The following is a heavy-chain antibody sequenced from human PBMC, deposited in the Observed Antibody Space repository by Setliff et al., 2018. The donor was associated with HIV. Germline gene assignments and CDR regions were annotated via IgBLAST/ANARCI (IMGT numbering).Heavy chain of an antibody. D-gene: IGHD3-3*01. J-gene: IGHJ4*02. CDR3: ARDGFWSGYIDY. CDR2: IYYSGST. CDR1: GDSVSSRSYY. Sequence: PSETLSLTCAVSGDSVSSRSYYWSWIRQPPGKGLEWIGYIYYSGSTNYNPSLKSRVTMSVDTSKNQFSLKLSSVTAADTAVYYCARDGFWSGYIDYWGQGTLVTVSS. V-gene: IGHV4-61*01.